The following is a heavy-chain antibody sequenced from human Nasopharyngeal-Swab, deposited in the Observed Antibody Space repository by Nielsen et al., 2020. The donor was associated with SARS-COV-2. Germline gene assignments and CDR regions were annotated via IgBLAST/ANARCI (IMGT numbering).Heavy chain of an antibody. CDR3: ARRVAGSRRAFDI. CDR2: MNPNSGNT. V-gene: IGHV1-8*01. Sequence: WARHAPGQGLEWMGWMNPNSGNTGYAQKFQGRVTMTRNTSISTAHMELSSLRSEDTAVYYCARRVAGSRRAFDIWGQGTMVTVSS. J-gene: IGHJ3*02. D-gene: IGHD6-19*01.